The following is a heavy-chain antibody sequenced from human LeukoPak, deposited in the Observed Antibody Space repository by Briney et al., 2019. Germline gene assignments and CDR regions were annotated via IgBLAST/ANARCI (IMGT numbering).Heavy chain of an antibody. Sequence: ASVKVSCKASGYTFTGYYMHWVRQAPGQGLEWMGWINPNSGGTNYAQKFQGRVTMTRDTSISTAYMELSRLRSDDTAVYYCARRAYAGHSSSDVDWFDPWGQGTLVTVSS. CDR3: ARRAYAGHSSSDVDWFDP. D-gene: IGHD6-13*01. CDR1: GYTFTGYY. CDR2: INPNSGGT. J-gene: IGHJ5*02. V-gene: IGHV1-2*02.